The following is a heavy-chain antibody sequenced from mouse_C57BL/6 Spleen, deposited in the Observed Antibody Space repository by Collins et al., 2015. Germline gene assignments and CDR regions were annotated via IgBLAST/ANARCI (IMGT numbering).Heavy chain of an antibody. CDR1: GYTFTSYT. J-gene: IGHJ4*01. CDR3: ARYYGNAMDY. Sequence: SAAELARPGASVKMSCKASGYTFTSYTMHWVKQRPGQGLEWIGYINPSSGYTEYNQKFKDKTTLTADKSSSTAYMQLSSLTSEDSAVYYCARYYGNAMDYWDQGTSVTVSS. D-gene: IGHD2-1*01. V-gene: IGHV1-4*02. CDR2: INPSSGYT.